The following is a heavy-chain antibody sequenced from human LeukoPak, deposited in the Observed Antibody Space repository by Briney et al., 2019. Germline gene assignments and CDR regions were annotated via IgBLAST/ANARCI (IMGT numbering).Heavy chain of an antibody. CDR1: GFTVSSNY. CDR3: ARLRWGGYLDY. J-gene: IGHJ4*02. CDR2: IYSGGST. D-gene: IGHD3-3*01. Sequence: GGSLRLSCAASGFTVSSNYMSWVRQAPGKGLEWVSVIYSGGSTYYADSVKGRFTISRDNSKNTLYLQMNSLRAEDTAVYYCARLRWGGYLDYWGQGTLVTVSS. V-gene: IGHV3-53*01.